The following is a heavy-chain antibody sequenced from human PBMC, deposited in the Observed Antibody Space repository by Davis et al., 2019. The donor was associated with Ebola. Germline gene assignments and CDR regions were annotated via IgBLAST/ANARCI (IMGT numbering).Heavy chain of an antibody. D-gene: IGHD1-1*01. J-gene: IGHJ6*02. Sequence: SETLSLSCTVSGGSISTYYWTWIRQPPGKGLEYIGYITYSGSTNYNPSLKSRVTISVDTSKNQFSLKLSSVTAADTAVYYCARQNVYYYGMDVWGQGTTVTVSS. CDR2: ITYSGST. CDR1: GGSISTYY. CDR3: ARQNVYYYGMDV. V-gene: IGHV4-59*08.